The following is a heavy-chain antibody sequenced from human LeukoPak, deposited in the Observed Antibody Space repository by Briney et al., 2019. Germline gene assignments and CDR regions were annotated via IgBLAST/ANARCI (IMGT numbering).Heavy chain of an antibody. CDR1: GFTFGDYA. D-gene: IGHD3-9*01. CDR3: TTGLLYYDILTGYYTIRQDY. CDR2: IRSKAYGGTT. J-gene: IGHJ4*02. Sequence: GGSLRLSCTASGFTFGDYAMSWVRQAPGKGLEWVGFIRSKAYGGTTEYAASVKGRFTISRDDSKNTLYLQMNSLKTEDTAVYYCTTGLLYYDILTGYYTIRQDYWGQGTLVTVSS. V-gene: IGHV3-49*04.